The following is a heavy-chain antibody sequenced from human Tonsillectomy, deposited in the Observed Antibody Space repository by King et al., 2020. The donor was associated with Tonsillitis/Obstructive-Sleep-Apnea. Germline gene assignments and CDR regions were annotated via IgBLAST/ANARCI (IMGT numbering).Heavy chain of an antibody. Sequence: VQLVESGGGVVRPGGSLRLSCAASGFTFDDYGMSWVRQAPGKGLEWVSGITWNGGSTCYADSVKGRFTISRDNAKNSLYLQMNSLRAEDTALYYCAREPYDFWLLGAYMDVWGKGTTVTVSS. V-gene: IGHV3-20*04. J-gene: IGHJ6*03. CDR2: ITWNGGST. CDR1: GFTFDDYG. D-gene: IGHD3-3*01. CDR3: AREPYDFWLLGAYMDV.